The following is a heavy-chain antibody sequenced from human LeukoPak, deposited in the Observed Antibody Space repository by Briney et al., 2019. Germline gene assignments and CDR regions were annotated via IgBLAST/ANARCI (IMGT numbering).Heavy chain of an antibody. Sequence: ASVKVSCKASGYTFTSYDFNWVRQATGQGLEWMGWMNPNSGDTGYAQKFHGRVTMTRNTSISTAYMELSSLRSEDTAVYYCANIVAAGNDYWGQGTLVTVSS. V-gene: IGHV1-8*01. CDR3: ANIVAAGNDY. CDR2: MNPNSGDT. CDR1: GYTFTSYD. D-gene: IGHD6-13*01. J-gene: IGHJ4*02.